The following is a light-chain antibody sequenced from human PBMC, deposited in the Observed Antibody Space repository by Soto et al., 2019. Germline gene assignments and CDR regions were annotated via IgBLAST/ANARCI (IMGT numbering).Light chain of an antibody. CDR3: QQYNNRPRT. CDR1: QSLSSN. Sequence: EIVMTQSPATLSVSPGERATLSCRASQSLSSNLAWYQQKPGQAPRLLIYGASTRATGIPGSFSGSGSGTEFTLTISSLQSEDFAVYYCQQYNNRPRTFGQGTKVDIK. V-gene: IGKV3-15*01. CDR2: GAS. J-gene: IGKJ1*01.